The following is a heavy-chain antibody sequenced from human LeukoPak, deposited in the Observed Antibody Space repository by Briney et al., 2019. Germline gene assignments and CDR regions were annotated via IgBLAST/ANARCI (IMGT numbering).Heavy chain of an antibody. CDR3: ARRRTLRYNWHTRNTDGFAI. CDR1: GYTFTSYG. J-gene: IGHJ3*02. D-gene: IGHD1-1*01. Sequence: ASVKLSCKASGYTFTSYGISGLREAPGQGLGWWGRISGYNGNTNYPQKHQGRVAMTIDTSTTTAYMVLRRLSSDDTAVDYFARRRTLRYNWHTRNTDGFAIWGQGTMVTVSS. V-gene: IGHV1-18*01. CDR2: ISGYNGNT.